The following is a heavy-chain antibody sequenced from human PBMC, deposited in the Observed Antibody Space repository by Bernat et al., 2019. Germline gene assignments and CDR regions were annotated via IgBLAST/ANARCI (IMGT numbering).Heavy chain of an antibody. Sequence: EVQLVESGGGLVQPGGSLRLPWSASGCTFSSYAMHWVRKAPGKGREYVSAISSNGGSTYYADSVKGRFTISRDNSTSTLYLQMSSLRAEDTAVYYCVKDRRYGDYAFSSWGQGTLVTVSS. CDR2: ISSNGGST. J-gene: IGHJ1*01. D-gene: IGHD4-17*01. CDR1: GCTFSSYA. CDR3: VKDRRYGDYAFSS. V-gene: IGHV3-64D*06.